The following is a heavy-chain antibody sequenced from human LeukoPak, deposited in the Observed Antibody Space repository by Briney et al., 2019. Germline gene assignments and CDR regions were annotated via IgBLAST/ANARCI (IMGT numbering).Heavy chain of an antibody. CDR3: ARSTYDSSGYYPSRLDH. J-gene: IGHJ4*02. D-gene: IGHD3-22*01. Sequence: GGSLRLSCAASGFTFSDYGMHWVRQAPGKGLEWVALISYDGGNKFYADSVRDRFTIARDIPKNTLYLQMNSLRVEDTAVYYCARSTYDSSGYYPSRLDHWGQGTLVTVSS. CDR2: ISYDGGNK. V-gene: IGHV3-30*03. CDR1: GFTFSDYG.